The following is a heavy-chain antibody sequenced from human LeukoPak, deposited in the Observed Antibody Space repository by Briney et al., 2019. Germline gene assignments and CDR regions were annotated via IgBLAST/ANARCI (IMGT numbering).Heavy chain of an antibody. CDR1: GDTFSDYW. CDR2: INTDGSST. J-gene: IGHJ4*02. V-gene: IGHV3-74*01. D-gene: IGHD2-8*01. CDR3: AKDSIVLMVYAPYYFDY. Sequence: GGSLRLSCEVSGDTFSDYWMHWVRQAPGKGLVWVARINTDGSSTSYADVVKGRFTVSRDNSKNTLYLQMNSLRAEDTAVYYCAKDSIVLMVYAPYYFDYWGQGTLVTVSS.